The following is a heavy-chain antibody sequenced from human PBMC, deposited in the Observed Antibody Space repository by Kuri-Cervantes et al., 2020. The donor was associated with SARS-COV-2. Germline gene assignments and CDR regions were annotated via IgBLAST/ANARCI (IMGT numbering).Heavy chain of an antibody. V-gene: IGHV3-23*01. CDR3: AKTLPQPSAYFDY. CDR2: ISGSGGST. Sequence: GESLKISCAASGFTFSSYAMSWVRQAPGKGLEWVSAISGSGGSTYHADSVKGRFTISRDNSKNTLYLQMNSLRAEDTAIYYCAKTLPQPSAYFDYWGQGTLVTVSS. D-gene: IGHD2-15*01. CDR1: GFTFSSYA. J-gene: IGHJ4*02.